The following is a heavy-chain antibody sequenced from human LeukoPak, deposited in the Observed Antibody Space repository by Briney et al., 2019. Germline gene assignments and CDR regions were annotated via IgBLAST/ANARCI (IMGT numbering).Heavy chain of an antibody. CDR1: GFTFSSYS. V-gene: IGHV3-21*01. CDR3: ARDPLSQNEYYYYYYMDV. Sequence: GGSLRLSCAASGFTFSSYSMNWVRQAPGKGLEWVSSISSSSSYIYYADSVKGRFTISRDNAKNSLYLQMNSLRAEDTAVYYCARDPLSQNEYYYYYYMDVWGKGTTVTVSS. CDR2: ISSSSSYI. J-gene: IGHJ6*03. D-gene: IGHD1-1*01.